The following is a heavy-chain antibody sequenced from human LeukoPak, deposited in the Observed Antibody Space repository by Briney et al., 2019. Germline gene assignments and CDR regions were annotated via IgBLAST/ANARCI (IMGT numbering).Heavy chain of an antibody. CDR3: AKDRPTYYYGSGSYPRESY. V-gene: IGHV3-74*01. Sequence: GGSLRLSCAASGFTLSSYWMHWVRQAPGKGLVWVSRINSDGSSTSYADSVKGRFTISRDNSKNTLYLQMNSLRAEDTAVYYCAKDRPTYYYGSGSYPRESYWGQGTLVTVSS. CDR2: INSDGSST. D-gene: IGHD3-10*01. J-gene: IGHJ4*02. CDR1: GFTLSSYW.